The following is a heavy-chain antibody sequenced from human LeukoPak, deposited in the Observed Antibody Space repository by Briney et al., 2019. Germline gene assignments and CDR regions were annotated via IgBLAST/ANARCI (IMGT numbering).Heavy chain of an antibody. Sequence: GGSLRLSCAASGLTVSSNYMSWVRQAPGKGLEWVSVIYSNGSTYYADSVKGIFTISRDNSKNTLYLQMNSLRVEDTAVYYCARWGSLNVDYWGQGTLVTVSS. CDR2: IYSNGST. D-gene: IGHD3-16*01. J-gene: IGHJ4*02. CDR1: GLTVSSNY. CDR3: ARWGSLNVDY. V-gene: IGHV3-66*01.